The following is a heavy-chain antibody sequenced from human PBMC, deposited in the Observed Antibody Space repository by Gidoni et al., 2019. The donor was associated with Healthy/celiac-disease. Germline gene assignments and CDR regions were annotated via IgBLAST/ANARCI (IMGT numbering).Heavy chain of an antibody. D-gene: IGHD2-2*02. CDR2: RKQDGREK. V-gene: IGHV3-7*03. CDR1: GLHFRSHL. J-gene: IGHJ6*03. CDR3: ARDSRGIVVVPAAIKTRYYYYYYMDV. Sequence: EVRPAESGGGLLKPAGALPTPRRASGLHFRSHLLSWARAPQGKGLEWVVNRKQDGREKNYVDSVKGRFTISRDNAKNSLYLQMNSLRAEDTAVYYCARDSRGIVVVPAAIKTRYYYYYYMDVWGKGTTVTVSS.